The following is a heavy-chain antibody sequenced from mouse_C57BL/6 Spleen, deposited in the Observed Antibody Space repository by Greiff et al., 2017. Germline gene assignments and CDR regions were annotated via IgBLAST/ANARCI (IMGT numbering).Heavy chain of an antibody. CDR1: GYTFTSYW. CDR3: ARHGSSSSFAY. D-gene: IGHD1-1*01. Sequence: VQLQQPGAELVRPGSSVKLSCKASGYTFTSYWLPWVKQRPIQGLEWIGNIDPSDSETHYNPKFTDKATLTVNRSSSTAYMQLSSQASENSAVYYCARHGSSSSFAYWGQGTLVTVSA. J-gene: IGHJ3*01. V-gene: IGHV1-52*01. CDR2: IDPSDSET.